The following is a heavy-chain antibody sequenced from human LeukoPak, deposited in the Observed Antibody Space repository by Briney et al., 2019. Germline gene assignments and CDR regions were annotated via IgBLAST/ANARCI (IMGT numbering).Heavy chain of an antibody. CDR2: LSGSGSST. J-gene: IGHJ4*02. CDR3: AKGPLTGYPLDY. D-gene: IGHD3-9*01. CDR1: GFTFSSYA. Sequence: GGSLRLSCAASGFTFSSYAMTWVRQAPGKGLEWVSTLSGSGSSTYYADSVKGRFTISRDNSKNTLYLQMNCLRAEDTAVYYCAKGPLTGYPLDYWGQGTLVTVSS. V-gene: IGHV3-23*01.